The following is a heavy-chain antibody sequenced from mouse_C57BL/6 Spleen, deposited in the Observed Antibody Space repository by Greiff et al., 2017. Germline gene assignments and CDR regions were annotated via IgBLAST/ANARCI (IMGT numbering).Heavy chain of an antibody. CDR1: GYAFSSYW. CDR2: IYPGDGDT. J-gene: IGHJ1*03. CDR3: AREDDYDKYFDV. D-gene: IGHD2-4*01. Sequence: QVQLKQSGAELVKPGASVKISCKASGYAFSSYWMNWVKQRPGKGLEWIGQIYPGDGDTNYNGKFKGKATLTADKSSSTAYMQLSSLTSEDSAVYFCAREDDYDKYFDVWGTGTTVTVSS. V-gene: IGHV1-80*01.